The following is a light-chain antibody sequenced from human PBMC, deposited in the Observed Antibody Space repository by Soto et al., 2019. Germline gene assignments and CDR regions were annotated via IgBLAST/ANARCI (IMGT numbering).Light chain of an antibody. CDR3: HQVYTYPRT. CDR1: QGVRSY. CDR2: GAS. Sequence: IQLNQSPSSLSSSVGDKGTITFRASQGVRSYLAWFQQRPGKAPKLLIFGASTLQNGVPARFSGGGFGTEFTLTITSLQPEDFATYYCHQVYTYPRTFGQGTKVDI. J-gene: IGKJ1*01. V-gene: IGKV1-9*01.